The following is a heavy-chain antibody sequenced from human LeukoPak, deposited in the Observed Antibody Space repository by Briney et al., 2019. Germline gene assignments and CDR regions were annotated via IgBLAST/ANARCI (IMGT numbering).Heavy chain of an antibody. CDR1: GGSFSGYY. D-gene: IGHD4-17*01. J-gene: IGHJ5*02. Sequence: SETLSLTCAVYGGSFSGYYWSWIRQPPGKGLEWMGEINHSGSTNYNPSLKSRVTISVDTSKNQFSLKLSSVTAADTAVYYCARYLRFPYNWFDPWGQGTLVTVSS. V-gene: IGHV4-34*01. CDR2: INHSGST. CDR3: ARYLRFPYNWFDP.